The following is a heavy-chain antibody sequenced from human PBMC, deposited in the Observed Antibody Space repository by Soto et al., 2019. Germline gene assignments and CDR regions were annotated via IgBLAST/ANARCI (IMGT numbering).Heavy chain of an antibody. CDR2: INPSGGST. J-gene: IGHJ4*02. CDR1: GYTFTSYY. V-gene: IGHV1-46*01. D-gene: IGHD2-8*01. Sequence: QVQLVPSGAEVKKPGASVKISCKASGYTFTSYYMHWVRQAPGQGLEWMGIINPSGGSTNYAQKPQGRVAMTRDTATCTVYMELNSLRSEDTSVYYCARPPYPGCINAVCYPLDYWGQGTLVTVSS. CDR3: ARPPYPGCINAVCYPLDY.